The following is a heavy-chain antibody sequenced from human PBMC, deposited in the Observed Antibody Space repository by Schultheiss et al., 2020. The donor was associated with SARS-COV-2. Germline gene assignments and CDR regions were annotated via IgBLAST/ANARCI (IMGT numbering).Heavy chain of an antibody. Sequence: SETLSLTCTVSGGSVSSGSHYWSWIRQPPGKGLEWIGYVYYSGSTNYNPSLKSRVTISVDTSKNQFSLKLSSVTAADTAVYYCARDYGDYGGFDYWGQGTLVTVSS. D-gene: IGHD4-17*01. CDR2: VYYSGST. V-gene: IGHV4-61*01. J-gene: IGHJ4*02. CDR1: GGSVSSGSHY. CDR3: ARDYGDYGGFDY.